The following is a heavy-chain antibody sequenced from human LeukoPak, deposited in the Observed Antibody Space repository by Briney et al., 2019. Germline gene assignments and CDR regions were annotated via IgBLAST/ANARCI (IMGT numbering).Heavy chain of an antibody. CDR1: VYSFTNNW. CDR3: ARLGTFDY. CDR2: IYDGDSDT. V-gene: IGHV5-51*01. J-gene: IGHJ4*02. Sequence: GEFLKISRKCSVYSFTNNWIGWVRQMPGKVLEWMGIIYDGDSDTRYSPSFQGQVTISADKSSSTVYLQWNSLKASDTDMYYCARLGTFDYWGQGTLVTVSS. D-gene: IGHD3-16*01.